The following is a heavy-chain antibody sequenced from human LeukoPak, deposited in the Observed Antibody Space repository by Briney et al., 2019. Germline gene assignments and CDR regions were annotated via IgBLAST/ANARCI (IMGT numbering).Heavy chain of an antibody. Sequence: PGGSLRLSCAASGFTFSSYAMSWVRQAPGKGLEWVSAISGSGANTHYADSVKGRFTISRDNSKNTLYLQMNSLRAEDTAVYYCAKDIGVAAPGLFDYWGQGTLVTVSS. CDR2: ISGSGANT. J-gene: IGHJ4*02. V-gene: IGHV3-23*01. D-gene: IGHD6-6*01. CDR3: AKDIGVAAPGLFDY. CDR1: GFTFSSYA.